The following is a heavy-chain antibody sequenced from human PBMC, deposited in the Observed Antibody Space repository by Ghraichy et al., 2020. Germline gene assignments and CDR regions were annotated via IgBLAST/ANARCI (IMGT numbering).Heavy chain of an antibody. J-gene: IGHJ4*02. CDR2: INHSGST. V-gene: IGHV4-34*01. CDR3: ARGPAQYSYGTNFDY. CDR1: GGSFSGYY. Sequence: LSLTCAVYGGSFSGYYWSWIRQPPGKGLEWIGEINHSGSTNYNPSLKSRVTISVDTSKNQFSLKLSSVTAADTAVYYCARGPAQYSYGTNFDYWGQGTLVTVSS. D-gene: IGHD5-18*01.